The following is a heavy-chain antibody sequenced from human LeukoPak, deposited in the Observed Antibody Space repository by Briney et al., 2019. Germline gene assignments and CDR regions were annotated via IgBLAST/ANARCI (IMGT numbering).Heavy chain of an antibody. Sequence: GGSLRLSCAASGFTFSSYAMTWVRRAPGKGLEWVSAISGSGGSTYYAGSVKGRLTISRDNSKNTLYLQMNSLRAEDTAVYYCAKANGRDCSGGTCYSLDYWGQGTLVTISS. CDR2: ISGSGGST. CDR3: AKANGRDCSGGTCYSLDY. J-gene: IGHJ4*02. CDR1: GFTFSSYA. V-gene: IGHV3-23*01. D-gene: IGHD2-15*01.